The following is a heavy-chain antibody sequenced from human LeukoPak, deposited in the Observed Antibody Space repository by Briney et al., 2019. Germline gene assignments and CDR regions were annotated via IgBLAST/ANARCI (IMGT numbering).Heavy chain of an antibody. CDR2: ISAYNGNT. CDR3: ARDLWAYDYVWGSYRYSHDAFDI. CDR1: GYTFTSYG. D-gene: IGHD3-16*02. J-gene: IGHJ3*02. Sequence: ASVKVSCKASGYTFTSYGISWVRQAPGQGLEWMGWISAYNGNTNYAQKLQGRVTMTTDTSTSTAYMELRNLRSDDTAVYYCARDLWAYDYVWGSYRYSHDAFDIWGQGTMVTVSS. V-gene: IGHV1-18*04.